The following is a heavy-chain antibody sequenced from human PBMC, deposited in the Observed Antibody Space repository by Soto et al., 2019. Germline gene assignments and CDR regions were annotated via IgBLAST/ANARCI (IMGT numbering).Heavy chain of an antibody. CDR2: IYPGDSDN. CDR3: ARHDGPDYYDTNAHLDY. V-gene: IGHV5-51*01. Sequence: PGESLKISCQVFGYRFTIYWIGWVRQVPGKGLEWMCIIYPGDSDNRYSPSFQGLVTMSADKSIFTAYLQWSSLKASDTAMYFCARHDGPDYYDTNAHLDYWGQGTLVTVSS. CDR1: GYRFTIYW. J-gene: IGHJ4*02. D-gene: IGHD3-22*01.